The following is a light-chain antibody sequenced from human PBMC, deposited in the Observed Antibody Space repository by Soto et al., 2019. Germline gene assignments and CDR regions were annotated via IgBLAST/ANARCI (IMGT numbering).Light chain of an antibody. CDR1: QSLLQSNGYNS. Sequence: DIVMTQSPLSLPVTPGEPASISCRSSQSLLQSNGYNSLDWYLQKPGQSQQLLIFLGSNRASGVPDRFSGSGSGTDFTLRISRVEAEDVGVYYCMQALQTPYTFGHGTKLEIK. V-gene: IGKV2-28*01. J-gene: IGKJ2*01. CDR2: LGS. CDR3: MQALQTPYT.